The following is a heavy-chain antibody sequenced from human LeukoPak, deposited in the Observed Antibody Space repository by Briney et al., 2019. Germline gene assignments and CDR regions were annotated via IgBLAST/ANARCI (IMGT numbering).Heavy chain of an antibody. CDR3: ARGRTTVTPTFVDY. D-gene: IGHD4-11*01. CDR1: GFTFSSYW. V-gene: IGHV3-30*02. Sequence: PGGSLRLSCAASGFTFSSYWMSWVRQAPGKGLEWVAFIRYDGSNKYYADSVKGRFTISRDNAKNSLYLQMNSLRAEDTAVYYCARGRTTVTPTFVDYWGQGTLVTVSS. J-gene: IGHJ4*02. CDR2: IRYDGSNK.